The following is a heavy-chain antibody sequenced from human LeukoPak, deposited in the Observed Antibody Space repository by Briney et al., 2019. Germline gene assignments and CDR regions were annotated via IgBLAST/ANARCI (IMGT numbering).Heavy chain of an antibody. Sequence: GGSLRLSCAASGFTFSTYAMSWVRQAPGKGLEWVSSISDSGANTYYADSVKGRFTISRDNSKNTLYVQMNSLRAEDTAVYYCATLAVVAAGYWGQGTLVTVSS. CDR2: ISDSGANT. V-gene: IGHV3-23*01. D-gene: IGHD2-15*01. CDR3: ATLAVVAAGY. J-gene: IGHJ4*02. CDR1: GFTFSTYA.